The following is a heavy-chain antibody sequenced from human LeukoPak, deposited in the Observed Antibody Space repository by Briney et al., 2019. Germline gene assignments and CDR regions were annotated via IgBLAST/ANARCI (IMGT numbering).Heavy chain of an antibody. CDR2: IYYSGST. CDR1: GGSISSYY. Sequence: SETLSLTCTVSGGSISSYYWSWIRQPPGKGLEWIGYIYYSGSTNFNPSLKSRITISVDTSKNQFSLKLSSVTAADTAVYYCARLGSPQGYGGNKAFDIWGHGTMVTVSS. D-gene: IGHD4-23*01. J-gene: IGHJ3*02. V-gene: IGHV4-59*01. CDR3: ARLGSPQGYGGNKAFDI.